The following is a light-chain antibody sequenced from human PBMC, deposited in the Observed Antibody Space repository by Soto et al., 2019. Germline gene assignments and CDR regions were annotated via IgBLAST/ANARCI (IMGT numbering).Light chain of an antibody. Sequence: EIVLTQSPGTLSLSPGERATLSYRASQSVSSTYLAWYQQKPGQAPRLLIYGASSRATGIPDRFSGSGSGIDFTLTISRLEPEDFAVYYCQHYGSLVLTFGGGTKVEIK. J-gene: IGKJ4*01. CDR3: QHYGSLVLT. CDR2: GAS. V-gene: IGKV3-20*01. CDR1: QSVSSTY.